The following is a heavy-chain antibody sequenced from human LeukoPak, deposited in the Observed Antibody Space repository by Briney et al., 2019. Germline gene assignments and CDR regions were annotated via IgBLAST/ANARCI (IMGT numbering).Heavy chain of an antibody. CDR1: GFTFSRYA. CDR2: IGDSGDKS. D-gene: IGHD3/OR15-3a*01. V-gene: IGHV3-23*01. J-gene: IGHJ4*02. Sequence: QSGGSLRLSCAASGFTFSRYAMTWVRRAPGKGLEWVSTIGDSGDKSYYPDSVKGRFTISRDLSKDTLFLEMHNLRAEDTAVYYCAKGRALWTYDLDSWGQGTLVTVSS. CDR3: AKGRALWTYDLDS.